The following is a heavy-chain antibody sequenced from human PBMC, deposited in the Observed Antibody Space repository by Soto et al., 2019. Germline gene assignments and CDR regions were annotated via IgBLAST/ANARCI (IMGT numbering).Heavy chain of an antibody. CDR2: IYPGDSDT. CDR3: ARSYYYDSSGYSYYFDY. D-gene: IGHD3-22*01. Sequence: GESLKISCKGSGYSFTSYWIGWVRQMPGKGLEWMGIIYPGDSDTRYSPSFQGQVTISADKSISTAYLPWSSLKASDTAMYYCARSYYYDSSGYSYYFDYWGQGTLVTVSS. V-gene: IGHV5-51*01. J-gene: IGHJ4*02. CDR1: GYSFTSYW.